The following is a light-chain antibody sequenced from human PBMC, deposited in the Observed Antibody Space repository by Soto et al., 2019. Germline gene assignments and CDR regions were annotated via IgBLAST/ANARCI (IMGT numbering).Light chain of an antibody. CDR3: SSYTSRSTLV. CDR2: EVS. Sequence: QSALTQPPSASGSPGQSVTISCTGTSSDVGGYNYVSWYQQHPGKAPKLMIYEVSKRPSGVPDRFSGSKSGNTASLTVSGLQAEDEADYHCSSYTSRSTLVFGGGTKVTVL. CDR1: SSDVGGYNY. J-gene: IGLJ3*02. V-gene: IGLV2-8*01.